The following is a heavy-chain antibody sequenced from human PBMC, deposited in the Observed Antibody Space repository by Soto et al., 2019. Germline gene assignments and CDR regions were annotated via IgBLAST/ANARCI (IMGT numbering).Heavy chain of an antibody. V-gene: IGHV4-59*08. CDR2: IYDSGTA. CDR1: GGSITGYY. D-gene: IGHD4-17*01. CDR3: ARRNYGEEGYFFDF. J-gene: IGHJ4*02. Sequence: QVQLRESGPGLVMPSETLSLTCTVSGGSITGYYWSWIRQPPGKGLEWIGYIYDSGTATYNAALKSRVTISEDPSKNQFSLNLRSVTAADTAVYYFARRNYGEEGYFFDFWGQGLLVTVSS.